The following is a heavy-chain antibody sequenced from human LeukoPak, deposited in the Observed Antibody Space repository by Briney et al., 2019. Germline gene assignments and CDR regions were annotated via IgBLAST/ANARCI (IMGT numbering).Heavy chain of an antibody. CDR2: IYYSGST. CDR1: GGSISSYY. CDR3: ARIYDSSGYYYYYGMDV. J-gene: IGHJ6*02. D-gene: IGHD3-22*01. V-gene: IGHV4-59*01. Sequence: PSETLSLTCTVSGGSISSYYWSWTRQPPGKGLEWIGYIYYSGSTNYNPSLKSRVTISVDTSKNQFSLKLSSVTAADTAVYYCARIYDSSGYYYYYGMDVWGQGTTVTVSS.